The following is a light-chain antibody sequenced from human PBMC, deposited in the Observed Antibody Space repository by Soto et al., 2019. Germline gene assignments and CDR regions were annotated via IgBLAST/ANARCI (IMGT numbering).Light chain of an antibody. CDR2: GAS. CDR3: QQYNLWPQT. CDR1: QSVTSN. Sequence: EIVITQSPATLSVSPGERATLSCRASQSVTSNLAWYQQKPGQAPRLLIYGASTRATGIPAWFSGSGSGTEFTLTISSLQSEDFAVYYCQQYNLWPQTFGQGTKV. V-gene: IGKV3-15*01. J-gene: IGKJ1*01.